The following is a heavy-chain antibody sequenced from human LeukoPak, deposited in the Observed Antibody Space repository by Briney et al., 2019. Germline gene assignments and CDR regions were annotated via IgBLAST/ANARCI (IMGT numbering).Heavy chain of an antibody. J-gene: IGHJ6*02. Sequence: ASVKVSCKASGYTFTSYYMHWVRQAPGQGLEWMGIINPSGGSTSYAQKFQGRVTMTRDTSTSTVYMELSSLRSEDTAVYCCARDRRYYDRDPTGNSYYYYYGMDVWGQGTTVTVSS. V-gene: IGHV1-46*01. CDR2: INPSGGST. CDR1: GYTFTSYY. CDR3: ARDRRYYDRDPTGNSYYYYYGMDV. D-gene: IGHD3-22*01.